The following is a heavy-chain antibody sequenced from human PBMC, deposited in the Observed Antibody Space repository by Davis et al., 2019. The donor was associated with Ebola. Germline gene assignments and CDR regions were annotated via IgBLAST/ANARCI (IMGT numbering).Heavy chain of an antibody. Sequence: SETLSLTCTVSGGSISSYYWSWIRQPPGKGLEWIGYYYYTGTTYYNPSLKSRVTISVDKSKNQFSLKLSSVTAADTAVYYCASQTLLWFGELLSLGAFDIRGQGTMVTVSS. CDR2: YYYTGTT. D-gene: IGHD3-10*01. V-gene: IGHV4-59*12. J-gene: IGHJ3*02. CDR3: ASQTLLWFGELLSLGAFDI. CDR1: GGSISSYY.